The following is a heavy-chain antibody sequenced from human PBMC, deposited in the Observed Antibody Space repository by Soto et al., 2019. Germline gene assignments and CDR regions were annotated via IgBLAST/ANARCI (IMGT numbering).Heavy chain of an antibody. J-gene: IGHJ4*02. Sequence: GASVKVSCKASGYTFTNHFVSWVRQAPGQGLELMGLINPNGGSTSYAQKFQGRVTMTSDTSTSTVYMELRSLGSEDTAIYFCARVAAAGMSLIHDYFDTWGQGTLVTVSS. V-gene: IGHV1-46*01. D-gene: IGHD6-13*01. CDR3: ARVAAAGMSLIHDYFDT. CDR1: GYTFTNHF. CDR2: INPNGGST.